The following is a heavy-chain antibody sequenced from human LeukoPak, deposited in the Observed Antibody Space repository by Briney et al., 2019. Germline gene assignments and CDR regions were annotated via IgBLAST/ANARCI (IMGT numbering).Heavy chain of an antibody. CDR2: IKYDGSGT. J-gene: IGHJ4*02. D-gene: IGHD2-21*01. V-gene: IGHV3-7*05. CDR3: ARHIPIIYYFDN. CDR1: GFSFSSYW. Sequence: QPGGSLRLSCAASGFSFSSYWMSWVRQAPGKGLEWVANIKYDGSGTYSVDSVKGRFTTSRDNAKNSLYLQMNSLRAEDTAIYYCARHIPIIYYFDNWGQGTLVTVSS.